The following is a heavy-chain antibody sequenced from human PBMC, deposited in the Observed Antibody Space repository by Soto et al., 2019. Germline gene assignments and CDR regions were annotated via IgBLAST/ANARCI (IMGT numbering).Heavy chain of an antibody. D-gene: IGHD3-9*01. V-gene: IGHV1-69*02. J-gene: IGHJ6*02. CDR1: GGTFSSYT. CDR3: ARALGNYDILTAHVHYYGMDV. Sequence: QVQLVQSGAEVKKPGSSVKVSCKASGGTFSSYTISWVRQAPGQGLEWMGRIIPILGIANYAQKFQGRVTITADKSTSTAYMELSSLRSEDTAVSYCARALGNYDILTAHVHYYGMDVWGQGTTVTVSS. CDR2: IIPILGIA.